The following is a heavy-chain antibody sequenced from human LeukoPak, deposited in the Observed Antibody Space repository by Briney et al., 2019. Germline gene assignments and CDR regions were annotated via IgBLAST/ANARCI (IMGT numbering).Heavy chain of an antibody. Sequence: GGSLRLSCAASGFTFSSYGMHWVRQAPGKGLEWVAFIRYDGSNKYYADSVKGRFTISRDNAKNSLYLQIDSLRAEDTAVYYCARKIAARRMDFMDVWGKGTTVTVSS. J-gene: IGHJ6*03. V-gene: IGHV3-30*02. CDR1: GFTFSSYG. CDR3: ARKIAARRMDFMDV. D-gene: IGHD6-6*01. CDR2: IRYDGSNK.